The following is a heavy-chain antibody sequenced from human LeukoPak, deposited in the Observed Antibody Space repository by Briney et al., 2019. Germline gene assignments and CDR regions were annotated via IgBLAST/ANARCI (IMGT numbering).Heavy chain of an antibody. Sequence: SETLSLTCTVSGGSISSGGYYWSWIRQPPGKGLEWIGYIYHSGSTYYNPSLKSRVTISVDRSKNQFSLKLSSVTAADTAVYYCARDHIDYSNYVQLGFFDYWGQGTLVTVSS. J-gene: IGHJ4*02. CDR2: IYHSGST. V-gene: IGHV4-30-2*01. D-gene: IGHD4-11*01. CDR1: GGSISSGGYY. CDR3: ARDHIDYSNYVQLGFFDY.